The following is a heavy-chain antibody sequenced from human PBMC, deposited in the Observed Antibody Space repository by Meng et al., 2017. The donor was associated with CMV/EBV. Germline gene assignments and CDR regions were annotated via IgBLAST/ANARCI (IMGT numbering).Heavy chain of an antibody. D-gene: IGHD6-6*01. CDR3: ARDGSSSSAFGDYYYYGMDV. V-gene: IGHV3-11*01. J-gene: IGHJ6*02. Sequence: GESLKISCAASGFTFSDYYMSWIRQAPGKGLEWVSYISSSGSTMYYADSVKGRFTISRDNAKNSLYLQMNSLRAEDTAVYYCARDGSSSSAFGDYYYYGMDVWGQGTTVTVSS. CDR2: ISSSGSTM. CDR1: GFTFSDYY.